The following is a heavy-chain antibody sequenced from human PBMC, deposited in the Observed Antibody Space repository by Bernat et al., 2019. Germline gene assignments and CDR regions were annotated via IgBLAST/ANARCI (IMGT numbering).Heavy chain of an antibody. D-gene: IGHD6-19*01. Sequence: QVQLQESGPGLVKPSETLSLTCTVSGGSISGYYWSWIRQPPGKGLEWIGNIYYSEGTKYNPSLKSRVTISVDTSKSQFSLKLSSVTAADTAVYYCARHGLGRKGNWHFDLWGRGTLVTVS. CDR1: GGSISGYY. CDR2: IYYSEGT. J-gene: IGHJ2*01. V-gene: IGHV4-59*08. CDR3: ARHGLGRKGNWHFDL.